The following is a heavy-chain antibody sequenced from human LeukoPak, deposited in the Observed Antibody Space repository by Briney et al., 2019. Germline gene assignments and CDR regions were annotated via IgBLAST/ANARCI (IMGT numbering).Heavy chain of an antibody. CDR3: ARDLVTVTKGFDI. D-gene: IGHD4-17*01. V-gene: IGHV4-59*11. CDR2: ISYIGST. CDR1: GDSFSSHY. J-gene: IGHJ3*02. Sequence: SETLSLTCAVSGDSFSSHYWTWIRQPPGKGLEGIGYISYIGSTNYNPSLKSRVTISIDTSNNEFSLKLTSVTAADTAVYYCARDLVTVTKGFDIWGQGTMVTVSS.